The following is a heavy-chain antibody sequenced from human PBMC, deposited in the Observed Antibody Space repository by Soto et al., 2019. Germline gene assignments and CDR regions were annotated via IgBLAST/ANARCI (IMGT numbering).Heavy chain of an antibody. CDR2: IGASGDIT. D-gene: IGHD2-21*02. Sequence: GGSLRLSSAASGFSFTNFAMSWVRQSPGKGLEWVAGIGASGDITWYADSVKGRLSISRGNSKNTLYLQLNSLRFEDTAVYYCAKDDFTDRGDDYFDYWGPGTLVTVSS. V-gene: IGHV3-23*01. CDR3: AKDDFTDRGDDYFDY. J-gene: IGHJ4*02. CDR1: GFSFTNFA.